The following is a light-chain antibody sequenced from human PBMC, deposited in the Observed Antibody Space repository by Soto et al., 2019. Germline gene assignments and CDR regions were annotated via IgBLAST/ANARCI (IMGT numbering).Light chain of an antibody. J-gene: IGKJ1*01. V-gene: IGKV3-15*01. Sequence: EIVMTQSPSTLSVPPGLRVTLSCRASQSISDTLAWYQQKPGQAPRLLIYGASRRATGFPARFSGSGSGTDFTLTISSLQSEDFAVYYCQQYDNWPWAFGQGTKVDIK. CDR1: QSISDT. CDR2: GAS. CDR3: QQYDNWPWA.